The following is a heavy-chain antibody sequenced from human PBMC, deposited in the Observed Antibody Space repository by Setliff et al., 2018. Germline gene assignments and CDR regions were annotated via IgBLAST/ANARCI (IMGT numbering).Heavy chain of an antibody. CDR2: IISMFGTT. CDR3: AREKVVVVSATSYHYYMDV. J-gene: IGHJ6*03. V-gene: IGHV1-69*05. CDR1: GYTFINYD. D-gene: IGHD2-15*01. Sequence: SVKVSCKASGYTFINYDISWVRQAPGQGLEWMGGIISMFGTTNYAQTFQGRVTITTDESTNTAYMELSSLRSEDTAMYYCAREKVVVVSATSYHYYMDVWGKGTTVTVSS.